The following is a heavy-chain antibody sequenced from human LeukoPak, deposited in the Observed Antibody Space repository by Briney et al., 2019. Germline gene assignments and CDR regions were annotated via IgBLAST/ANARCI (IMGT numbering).Heavy chain of an antibody. D-gene: IGHD5-12*01. CDR2: INTNTGNP. J-gene: IGHJ4*02. V-gene: IGHV7-4-1*02. CDR3: ARAMNSGYDPLDY. CDR1: GYSFSAYA. Sequence: ASVKVSCKASGYSFSAYAMNWVRQAPGQGLEWMGWINTNTGNPTYAQGFTGRFVFSLDTSVSTAYLQISGLKAEDTAVYYCARAMNSGYDPLDYWGQGTLVTVSS.